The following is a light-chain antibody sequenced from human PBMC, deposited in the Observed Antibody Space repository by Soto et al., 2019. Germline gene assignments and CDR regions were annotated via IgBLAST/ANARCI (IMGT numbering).Light chain of an antibody. V-gene: IGLV2-14*01. CDR1: NSDVGGNKF. CDR2: DVS. CDR3: CSYTSSNTYV. Sequence: QSALTQPASVSGSPGQSITISCTGTNSDVGGNKFVSWYQHHPGRAPKVIISDVSHRPSGVSNRFSGSKSGSTASLTISGLQAEDEADYYCCSYTSSNTYVFGTGTKLTVL. J-gene: IGLJ1*01.